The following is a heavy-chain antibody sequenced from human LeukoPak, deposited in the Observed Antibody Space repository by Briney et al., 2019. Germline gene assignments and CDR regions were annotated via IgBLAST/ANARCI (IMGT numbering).Heavy chain of an antibody. D-gene: IGHD4-17*01. CDR3: AKDPKPLTVTFLFDY. CDR1: GFTFSSYA. CDR2: ISYDGSNK. V-gene: IGHV3-30-3*01. Sequence: GGSLRLSCAASGFTFSSYARHWVRQAPGKGLEWVAVISYDGSNKYYADSVKGRFTISRDNSKNTLYLQMNSLRAEDTAVYYCAKDPKPLTVTFLFDYWGQGTLVTVSS. J-gene: IGHJ4*02.